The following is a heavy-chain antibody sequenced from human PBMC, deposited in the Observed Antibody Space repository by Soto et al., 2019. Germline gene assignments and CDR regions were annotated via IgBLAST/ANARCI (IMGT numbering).Heavy chain of an antibody. Sequence: GGSLRLSCAASGFTFSSYAMSWVRQAPGKGLEWVSAISGSGGSTYYADSVKGRFTISRDNSKNTLYLQMNSLRAEDTAVYYCAKEPRTIVVVPAASTDWGQGTLVTVSS. V-gene: IGHV3-23*01. CDR2: ISGSGGST. CDR3: AKEPRTIVVVPAASTD. CDR1: GFTFSSYA. J-gene: IGHJ4*02. D-gene: IGHD2-2*01.